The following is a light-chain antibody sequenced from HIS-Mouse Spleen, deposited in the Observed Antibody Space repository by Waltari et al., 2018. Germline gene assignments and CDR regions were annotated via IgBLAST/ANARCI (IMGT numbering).Light chain of an antibody. J-gene: IGKJ4*01. CDR1: QGVSSY. CDR3: QQRRNWLT. CDR2: EAS. V-gene: IGKV3-11*01. Sequence: IVLTQSPATLSLSPGERATLACRASQGVSSYLAWYQQKPGQAPRLLIYEASNRATGIPARFSGSGSGTDFTLTIRSLEPEDLAVYYCQQRRNWLTFGGGTKVEIK.